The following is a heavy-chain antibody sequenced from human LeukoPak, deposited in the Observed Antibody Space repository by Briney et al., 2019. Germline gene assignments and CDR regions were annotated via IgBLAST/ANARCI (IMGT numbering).Heavy chain of an antibody. J-gene: IGHJ5*01. CDR1: GFTFRSSG. Sequence: GGCLRLSCAASGFTFRSSGTHWVRQAPGKGLEWVAFIRYDGSNKYYADSVKGRLTITRDNSKNTLYLQMNSLRAADTAVYYCAKGYRNHLLILLDSWGQGTLVTVSS. V-gene: IGHV3-30*02. CDR3: AKGYRNHLLILLDS. CDR2: IRYDGSNK. D-gene: IGHD3-16*01.